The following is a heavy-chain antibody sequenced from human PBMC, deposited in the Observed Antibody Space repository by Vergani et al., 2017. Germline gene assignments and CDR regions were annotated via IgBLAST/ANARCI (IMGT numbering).Heavy chain of an antibody. D-gene: IGHD3-22*01. CDR2: MSTDGTHD. CDR1: GFWFKNFA. Sequence: QVSLVESGGGVVQPGRSLTLPCSASGFWFKNFAMHWVRQAPGKGLEWVATMSTDGTHDYYEPSVVGRFAVSRDNFKNTIYLQMDRLTTDDTAVYFCARDGTDICVSSRDYLYLLYYWGQGILVTVSS. J-gene: IGHJ4*02. V-gene: IGHV3-30*03. CDR3: ARDGTDICVSSRDYLYLLYY.